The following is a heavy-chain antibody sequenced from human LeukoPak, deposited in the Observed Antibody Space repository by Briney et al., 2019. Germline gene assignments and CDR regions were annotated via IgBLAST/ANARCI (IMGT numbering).Heavy chain of an antibody. Sequence: GGSLRLSCAASGFTFSDYYMSWIRQAPGKGLEWVSYISSSSSHTNYADSVKGRFTISRDNAKNSLYLQMNSLRAEDTAVYYCARVGYGDYRDYWGQGTLVTVSS. CDR2: ISSSSSHT. J-gene: IGHJ4*02. CDR3: ARVGYGDYRDY. V-gene: IGHV3-11*06. D-gene: IGHD4-17*01. CDR1: GFTFSDYY.